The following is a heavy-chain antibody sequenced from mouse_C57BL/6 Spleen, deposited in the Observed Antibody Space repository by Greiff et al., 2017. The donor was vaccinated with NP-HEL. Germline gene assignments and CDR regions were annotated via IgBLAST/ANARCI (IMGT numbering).Heavy chain of an antibody. V-gene: IGHV1-82*01. CDR1: GYAFSRSW. D-gene: IGHD2-12*01. CDR2: IYPGDGDT. J-gene: IGHJ4*01. CDR3: ARSYYNAMDY. Sequence: VQLVESGPELVKPGASVKISCKASGYAFSRSWLNWVKQRPGKGLEWIGRIYPGDGDTNYNGKFKGKATLTADKSSSTAYMQLSSLTSEDSAVYFCARSYYNAMDYWGQGTSVTVSS.